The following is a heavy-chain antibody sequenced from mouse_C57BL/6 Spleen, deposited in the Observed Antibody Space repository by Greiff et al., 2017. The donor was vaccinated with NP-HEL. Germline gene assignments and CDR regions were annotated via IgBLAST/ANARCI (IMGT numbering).Heavy chain of an antibody. CDR1: GFTFSSYA. D-gene: IGHD2-1*01. V-gene: IGHV5-4*03. CDR2: ISDGGSYT. J-gene: IGHJ2*01. Sequence: EVKLVESGGGLVKPGGSLKLSCAASGFTFSSYAMSWVRQTPEKRLEWVATISDGGSYTYYPDNVKGRFTISRDNAKNNLYLQMSHLKSEDTAMYYCAGGNYWYYFDYWGQGTTLTVSS. CDR3: AGGNYWYYFDY.